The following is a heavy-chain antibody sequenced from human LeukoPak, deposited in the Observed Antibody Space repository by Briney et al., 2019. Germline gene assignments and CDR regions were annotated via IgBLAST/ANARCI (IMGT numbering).Heavy chain of an antibody. V-gene: IGHV3-7*04. Sequence: GGSLRLSCVASGFAFSSYWMSWVRQAPGKGLEWVANIKQDGSEKYYVDSVKGRFTISRDNAKNSLYLQMNSLRAEDTAVYYCARDTMVRGVIGNWFDPWGQGTLVTVSS. CDR3: ARDTMVRGVIGNWFDP. D-gene: IGHD3-10*01. CDR1: GFAFSSYW. J-gene: IGHJ5*02. CDR2: IKQDGSEK.